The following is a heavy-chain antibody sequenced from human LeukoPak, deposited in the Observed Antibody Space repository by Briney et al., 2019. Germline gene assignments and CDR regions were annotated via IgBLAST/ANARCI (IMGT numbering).Heavy chain of an antibody. D-gene: IGHD3/OR15-3a*01. J-gene: IGHJ6*02. CDR3: VKGTGTKYYYYGMDV. CDR2: ISSNGGST. V-gene: IGHV3-64D*06. CDR1: GFTFSNYA. Sequence: GGPLRLSCSASGFTFSNYAMHWVRQAPGKGLEYVSAISSNGGSTYYADSVKGRFSISRDNSKNTLYFQMSSLRAEDTAVYYCVKGTGTKYYYYGMDVWGQGTTVTVSS.